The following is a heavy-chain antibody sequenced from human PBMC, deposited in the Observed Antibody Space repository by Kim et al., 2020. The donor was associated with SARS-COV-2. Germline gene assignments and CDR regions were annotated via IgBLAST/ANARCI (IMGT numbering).Heavy chain of an antibody. D-gene: IGHD6-13*01. CDR2: IYSGGST. J-gene: IGHJ2*01. CDR3: ANLGAAAGTGYWYFDL. CDR1: GFTVSSNY. V-gene: IGHV3-53*04. Sequence: GSLRLSCAASGFTVSSNYMSWVRQAPGKGLEWVSVIYSGGSTYYADSVKGRFTISRHNSKNTLYLQMNSLRAEDTAVYYCANLGAAAGTGYWYFDLWGRGTLVTVSS.